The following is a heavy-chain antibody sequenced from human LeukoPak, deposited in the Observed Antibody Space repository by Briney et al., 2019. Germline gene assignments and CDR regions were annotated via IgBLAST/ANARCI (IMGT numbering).Heavy chain of an antibody. CDR1: GFTMRDND. Sequence: PGGSLRPSCAASGFTMRDNDMTWVRQAPGKGLEWVSLIYSGGSTSYADSVKGRFTISRDNSKNTLYLQMNSLRAEDTAVYYCAKRPLSSCNWGLGTLVTVSS. CDR2: IYSGGST. CDR3: AKRPLSSCN. V-gene: IGHV3-66*01. J-gene: IGHJ4*01.